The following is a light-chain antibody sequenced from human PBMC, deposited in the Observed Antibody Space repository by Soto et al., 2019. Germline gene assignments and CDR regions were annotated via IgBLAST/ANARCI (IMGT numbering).Light chain of an antibody. CDR3: QQYNSLWT. J-gene: IGKJ1*01. Sequence: DIQMTQSPSTLSASVGDRVTITCRASQSISSWLAWYQQKPGKAPKLLIYKASSLESGVPSRFSGSGSGTEYNLTISSLQPDDFATYYCQQYNSLWTFGQGNKVEIK. CDR1: QSISSW. V-gene: IGKV1-5*03. CDR2: KAS.